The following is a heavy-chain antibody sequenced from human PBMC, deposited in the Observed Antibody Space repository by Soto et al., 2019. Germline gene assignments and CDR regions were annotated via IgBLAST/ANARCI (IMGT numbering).Heavy chain of an antibody. Sequence: EVQLLESGGGLVQPGGSLRLSCAASGFTFSSYAMSWVRQAPGKGLEWVSGISGSGGSTYYADSVKGRFTISRDNSKNTLYLQMNSLRAEDTAVYYCAKSESFIVVVIPFDYWGQGTLVTVSS. CDR2: ISGSGGST. J-gene: IGHJ4*02. CDR1: GFTFSSYA. D-gene: IGHD3-22*01. V-gene: IGHV3-23*01. CDR3: AKSESFIVVVIPFDY.